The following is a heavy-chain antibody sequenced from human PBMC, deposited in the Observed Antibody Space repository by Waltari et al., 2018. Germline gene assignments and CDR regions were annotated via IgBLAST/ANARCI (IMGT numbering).Heavy chain of an antibody. CDR1: GGTFSSYA. V-gene: IGHV1-69*05. CDR3: ARIGSSPHYYYYGMDV. J-gene: IGHJ6*02. D-gene: IGHD6-6*01. Sequence: QVQLVQSGAEVKKPGSSVKVSCKASGGTFSSYAISWVRQAPGQGLEWMGGIIPIFGTANYAQKFKGRVSITTDESTSTAYMELSSLRFEETAVYYCARIGSSPHYYYYGMDVWGQGTTVTVSS. CDR2: IIPIFGTA.